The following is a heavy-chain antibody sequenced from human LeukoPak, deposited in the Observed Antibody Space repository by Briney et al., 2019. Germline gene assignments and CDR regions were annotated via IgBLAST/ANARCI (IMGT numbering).Heavy chain of an antibody. D-gene: IGHD3-3*01. Sequence: SETLSLTCTVSGYSISSGYYWGWIRQPPGQGLEWIGSIYHSGSTYYNPSLKSRVTISVDTSKNQFSLKLSSVTAADTAVYYCARDHGVPYDFWSGYYRTYYFDYWGQGTLVTVSS. CDR2: IYHSGST. CDR1: GYSISSGYY. CDR3: ARDHGVPYDFWSGYYRTYYFDY. V-gene: IGHV4-38-2*02. J-gene: IGHJ4*02.